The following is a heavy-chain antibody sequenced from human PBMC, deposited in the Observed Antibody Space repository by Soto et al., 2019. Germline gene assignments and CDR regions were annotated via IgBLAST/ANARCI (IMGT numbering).Heavy chain of an antibody. D-gene: IGHD2-15*01. CDR1: GGTFSSYA. CDR2: IIPIFGTA. CDR3: ASLGVAARLFQH. V-gene: IGHV1-69*01. J-gene: IGHJ1*01. Sequence: PSVKVPCTASGGTFSSYAISWVRQAPGQGLEWMGGIIPIFGTANYAQKFQGRVTITADESTSTAYMELSSLRSEDTAVYYCASLGVAARLFQHWGQGTRVTVSS.